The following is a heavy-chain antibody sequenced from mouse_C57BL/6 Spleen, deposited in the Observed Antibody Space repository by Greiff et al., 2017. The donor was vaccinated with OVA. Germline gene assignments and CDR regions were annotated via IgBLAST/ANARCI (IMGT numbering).Heavy chain of an antibody. J-gene: IGHJ1*03. D-gene: IGHD1-1*01. CDR2: IHPNSGST. CDR3: AREGFMRYFDV. Sequence: QVQLQQPGAELVKPGASVTLSCKASGYTFTSYWMHWVKQRPGHGLEWIGMIHPNSGSTNYNEKFKSKATLTVEKSSSSANMQLSSLTSEDSAVYYSAREGFMRYFDVGGTGTTVTVSS. CDR1: GYTFTSYW. V-gene: IGHV1-64*01.